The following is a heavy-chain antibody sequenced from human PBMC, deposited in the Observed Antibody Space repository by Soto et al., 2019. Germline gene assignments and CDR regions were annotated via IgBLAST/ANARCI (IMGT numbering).Heavy chain of an antibody. J-gene: IGHJ4*02. CDR1: GGSINSGGYY. V-gene: IGHV4-31*03. CDR2: IYYSGST. CDR3: ASQINWGKPVEL. Sequence: QVQLQESGPRLVKPSQTLSLSCTVSGGSINSGGYYWHWLRQHPGKGLEWIGYIYYSGSTYYNPSLKSRVAISLDRSENQFSLRLNSVTAADTAAYYCASQINWGKPVELWGQGTLVTVSS. D-gene: IGHD7-27*01.